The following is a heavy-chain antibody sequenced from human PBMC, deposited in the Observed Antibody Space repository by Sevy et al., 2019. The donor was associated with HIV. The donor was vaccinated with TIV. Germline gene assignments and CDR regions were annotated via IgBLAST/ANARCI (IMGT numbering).Heavy chain of an antibody. V-gene: IGHV3-11*01. D-gene: IGHD3-22*01. J-gene: IGHJ4*02. Sequence: GGSLRLSCAASGFTFSDYYMSWIRQAPGKGLEWVSYISSSGSTIYYADSVKGRFTISRDNAKNSLYLQMNSLRAEDTAVYYCARDWYYYDSSGSIDYWGQGTLVTVSS. CDR2: ISSSGSTI. CDR3: ARDWYYYDSSGSIDY. CDR1: GFTFSDYY.